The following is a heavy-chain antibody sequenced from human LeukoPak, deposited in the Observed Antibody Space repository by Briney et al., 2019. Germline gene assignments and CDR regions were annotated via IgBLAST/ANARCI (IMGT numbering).Heavy chain of an antibody. D-gene: IGHD3-22*01. CDR1: EYTFTSYY. J-gene: IGHJ3*02. CDR2: INPSGGST. CDR3: ARVKPNYYDSSAYGTFDI. Sequence: RASVKVSCKASEYTFTSYYMHWVRQAPGQGLEWMGIINPSGGSTSYAQKFQGRVTMTRDTSTSTVYMELSSLRSEDTAVYYCARVKPNYYDSSAYGTFDIWGQGTMVTVSS. V-gene: IGHV1-46*01.